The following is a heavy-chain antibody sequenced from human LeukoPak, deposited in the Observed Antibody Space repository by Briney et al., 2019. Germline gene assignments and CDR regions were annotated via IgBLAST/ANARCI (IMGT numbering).Heavy chain of an antibody. CDR2: IYYSGST. CDR3: ARDLYYGSGSHDDI. D-gene: IGHD3-10*01. J-gene: IGHJ3*02. V-gene: IGHV4-39*07. Sequence: PSETLSLTCTVSGVSISSGSYYWGWIRQPPGKGLEWIGSIYYSGSTYYNPSLKSRVTISVDTSKNQLSLKLSSVTAADTAVYYCARDLYYGSGSHDDIWGQGTMVTVSS. CDR1: GVSISSGSYY.